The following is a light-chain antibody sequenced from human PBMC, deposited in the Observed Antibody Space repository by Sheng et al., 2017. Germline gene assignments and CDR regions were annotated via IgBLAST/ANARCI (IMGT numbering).Light chain of an antibody. V-gene: IGLV4-69*01. Sequence: QLVLTQAPSASASLGASVKLTCTLNSGHNDYAIAWHQQQPGKGPRYLMKINTDGSHTKGGRIPARFLGSKSGAERYLTISSLQSEDEAVYYCQTWGTGIGIFGGGTRLTVL. CDR1: SGHNDYA. CDR2: INTDGSH. J-gene: IGLJ2*01. CDR3: QTWGTGIGI.